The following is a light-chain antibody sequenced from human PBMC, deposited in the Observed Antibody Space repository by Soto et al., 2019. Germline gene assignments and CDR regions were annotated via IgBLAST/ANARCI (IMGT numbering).Light chain of an antibody. V-gene: IGLV2-11*01. CDR1: SSDVGGYDF. CDR3: CSYAGSYTL. J-gene: IGLJ2*01. CDR2: DVS. Sequence: QSALTQPRSVSGSPGQSVTISCTGSSSDVGGYDFVSWYQQYPGKVPKLIIYDVSQRPSGVPDRFSASKSDNTASLTISGLQAEDEADYFCCSYAGSYTLFGGGTQLTV.